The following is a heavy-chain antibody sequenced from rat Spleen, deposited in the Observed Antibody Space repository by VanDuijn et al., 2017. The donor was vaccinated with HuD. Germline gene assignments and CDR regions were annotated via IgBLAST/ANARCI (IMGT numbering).Heavy chain of an antibody. CDR2: INKDSSTI. Sequence: EVKLVESGGGLVQPGRSLKLSCAASGFNFNDYWMGWVRQAPGKGLEWIGEINKDSSTINYTPSLKDKFTISRDNAQNTLYLQMSKLGSEDTAIYYCARGMYTTDYYYDYYVMDAWGQGASVTVSS. CDR1: GFNFNDYW. J-gene: IGHJ4*01. D-gene: IGHD1-6*01. V-gene: IGHV4-2*01. CDR3: ARGMYTTDYYYDYYVMDA.